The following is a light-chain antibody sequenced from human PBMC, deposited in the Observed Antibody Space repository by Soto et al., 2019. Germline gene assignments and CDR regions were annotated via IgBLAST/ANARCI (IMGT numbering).Light chain of an antibody. CDR1: LSISSW. Sequence: DIQMTQSPSTLSASVGDTVSITCRASLSISSWLAWYQQKPGKAPKILIYEASNIKSEVPSRFSGSGSGTDCTLTISGLQPDDFATYYCQQYDRFPYSFGPGTRLEIK. J-gene: IGKJ2*01. CDR3: QQYDRFPYS. V-gene: IGKV1-5*03. CDR2: EAS.